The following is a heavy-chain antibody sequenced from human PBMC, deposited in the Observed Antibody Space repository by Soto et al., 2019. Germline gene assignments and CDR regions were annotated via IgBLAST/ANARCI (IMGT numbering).Heavy chain of an antibody. CDR3: VRDWESTTQTWGFGDS. D-gene: IGHD1-1*01. Sequence: QVQLVQSGAEVKKPGSSVKVSCKASGGTFSSYTITWVRQAPGQGLAWLGRIIPIFGVPNYAQKFQDRVTITADRSTTTAYMDLSRLRSEDTAVYYCVRDWESTTQTWGFGDSWGQGTLVTVSS. J-gene: IGHJ4*02. CDR2: IIPIFGVP. V-gene: IGHV1-69*08. CDR1: GGTFSSYT.